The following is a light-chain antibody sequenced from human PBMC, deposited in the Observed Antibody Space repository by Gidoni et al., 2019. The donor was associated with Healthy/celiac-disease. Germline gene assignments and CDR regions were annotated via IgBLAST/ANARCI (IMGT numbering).Light chain of an antibody. CDR3: QQYNSYSYT. J-gene: IGKJ2*01. CDR1: QSISSW. V-gene: IGKV1-5*03. CDR2: KAS. Sequence: DFQMTQSPSTLSASGGDRVTITCRASQSISSWLAWYQQKPGKAPKLLIYKASSLESGVPSRFSGSGSGTEFTLTISSLQPDDFATYYCQQYNSYSYTFGQGTKLEIK.